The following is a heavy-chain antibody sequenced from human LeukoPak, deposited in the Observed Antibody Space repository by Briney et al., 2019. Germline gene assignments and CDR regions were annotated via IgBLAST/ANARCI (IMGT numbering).Heavy chain of an antibody. CDR3: ARDGPYSGYYFDY. CDR2: ISSSGSTI. D-gene: IGHD6-19*01. J-gene: IGHJ4*02. V-gene: IGHV3-48*04. Sequence: GGSLRFSCAASGFTFSSYAMSWVRQAPGKGLEWVSYISSSGSTIYYADSVKGRFTISRDNAKNSLYLQMNSLRAEDTAVYYCARDGPYSGYYFDYWGQGTLVTVSS. CDR1: GFTFSSYA.